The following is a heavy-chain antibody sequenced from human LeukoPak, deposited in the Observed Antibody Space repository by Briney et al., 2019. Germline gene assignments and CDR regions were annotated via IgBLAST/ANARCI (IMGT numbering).Heavy chain of an antibody. J-gene: IGHJ6*02. D-gene: IGHD3-10*01. CDR1: GFTFSSYW. CDR3: ARQGSPSHYYYAMDV. CDR2: IHSDGSIT. Sequence: PGGSLRLSCAASGFTFSSYWMHWVRQAPGKGLVWVSSIHSDGSITDYADSVKGRFTISRDNAKNTLYLQMNSLRAEDTAVYYCARQGSPSHYYYAMDVWGQGTTVTVSS. V-gene: IGHV3-74*01.